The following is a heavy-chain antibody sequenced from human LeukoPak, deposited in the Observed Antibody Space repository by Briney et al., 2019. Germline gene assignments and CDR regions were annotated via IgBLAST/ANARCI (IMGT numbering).Heavy chain of an antibody. J-gene: IGHJ4*02. Sequence: SETLSLTCTVSGGSISSSSYYWSWIRQPPGKGLEWIGEINHSGSTNYNPSLKSRVTISVDTSKNQFSLKLSSVTAADTAVYYCARDREYYYDSSGYYQYWGQGTLVTVSS. CDR1: GGSISSSSYY. CDR2: INHSGST. D-gene: IGHD3-22*01. V-gene: IGHV4-39*07. CDR3: ARDREYYYDSSGYYQY.